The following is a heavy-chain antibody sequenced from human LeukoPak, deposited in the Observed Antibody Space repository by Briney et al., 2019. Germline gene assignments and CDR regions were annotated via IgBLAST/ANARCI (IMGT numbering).Heavy chain of an antibody. J-gene: IGHJ6*02. D-gene: IGHD5-12*01. Sequence: GGSLRLSCAASGFTFSSYGMHWVRQAPGKGLEGVAVISYDGSNKYYADSVKGRFTISRDNSKNTLYLQMNSLRAEDTAVYYCAKDHSGSYDPPLYGMDVWGQGTTVTVSS. V-gene: IGHV3-30*18. CDR3: AKDHSGSYDPPLYGMDV. CDR2: ISYDGSNK. CDR1: GFTFSSYG.